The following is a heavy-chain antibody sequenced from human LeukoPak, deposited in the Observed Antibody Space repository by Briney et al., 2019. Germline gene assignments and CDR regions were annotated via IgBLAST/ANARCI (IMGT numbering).Heavy chain of an antibody. CDR1: GFTFSSYG. J-gene: IGHJ4*02. V-gene: IGHV3-30*02. Sequence: GGSLRLSCAASGFTFSSYGMHWVRQAPGKGLEWVAFIRYDGSNKYYADSVKGRFTISRDNSKNALYLQMNSLRAEDTAVYYCAKDRTSTYYDILTGYYSPTRDFDYWGQGTLVTASS. D-gene: IGHD3-9*01. CDR2: IRYDGSNK. CDR3: AKDRTSTYYDILTGYYSPTRDFDY.